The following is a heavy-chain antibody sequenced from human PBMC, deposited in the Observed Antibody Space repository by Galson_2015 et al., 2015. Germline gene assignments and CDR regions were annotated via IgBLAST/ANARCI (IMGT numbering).Heavy chain of an antibody. Sequence: PALVKPTQTLTLTCTFSGFSLSGGGVTVGWIRQPPGQALEWLALTYWDADKRYTPSLTSRLTVTQGPSQHQVVLPLTNVDPVDTATYFCATGGDTVAGVRGTGGFDFWGQGILVTVSS. D-gene: IGHD6-19*01. V-gene: IGHV2-5*02. CDR1: GFSLSGGGVT. J-gene: IGHJ4*02. CDR3: ATGGDTVAGVRGTGGFDF. CDR2: TYWDADK.